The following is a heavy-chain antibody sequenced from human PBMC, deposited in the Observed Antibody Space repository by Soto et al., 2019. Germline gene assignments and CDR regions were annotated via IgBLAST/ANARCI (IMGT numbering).Heavy chain of an antibody. D-gene: IGHD4-17*01. V-gene: IGHV4-30-4*01. CDR2: IYYSGST. J-gene: IGHJ4*02. CDR3: ARAEGDSGAGQYSFDS. Sequence: QVQLQESGPGLVKPSQTLSLTCTVSGGSISSGDYYWSWIRQPPGKGLEWIGYIYYSGSTYYNPSLKRRFTIPVDTSPHQFSLKLSSVTAAHTAVYYSARAEGDSGAGQYSFDSWGQGTLVTVSS. CDR1: GGSISSGDYY.